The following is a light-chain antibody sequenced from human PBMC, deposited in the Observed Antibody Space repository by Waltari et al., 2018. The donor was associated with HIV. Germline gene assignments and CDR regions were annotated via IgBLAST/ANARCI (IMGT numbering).Light chain of an antibody. V-gene: IGKV1-39*01. CDR1: QNIRTN. CDR2: GAS. Sequence: DIRMTQSPAFLYVPVGERVVITCRPSQNIRTNLNWYQYKSGRAPKLLIYGASTLQPAVPSRFSATGSDTDFTLTITSLQPEDSAFYFCQQTLDVPLTFGGGTRLEIE. CDR3: QQTLDVPLT. J-gene: IGKJ4*02.